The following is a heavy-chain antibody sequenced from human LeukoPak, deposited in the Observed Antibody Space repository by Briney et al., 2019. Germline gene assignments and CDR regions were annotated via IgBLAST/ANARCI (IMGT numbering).Heavy chain of an antibody. D-gene: IGHD2-21*01. CDR3: ARRVISSNASFDY. V-gene: IGHV4-39*01. Sequence: SETLSLTCTVSGGSVRNGDYYWGWIRQPPGKELEWIGSVYYSGYTYHNPSLKSRVTLSVDTPRRQFHLRLSSVNAADTAVYYCARRVISSNASFDYWGQGTLVTVSS. J-gene: IGHJ4*02. CDR2: VYYSGYT. CDR1: GGSVRNGDYY.